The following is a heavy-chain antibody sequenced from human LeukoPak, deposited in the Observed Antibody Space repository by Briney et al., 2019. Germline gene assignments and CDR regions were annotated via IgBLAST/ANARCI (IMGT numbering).Heavy chain of an antibody. J-gene: IGHJ4*02. CDR1: GGSFSGYY. CDR2: INHSGST. D-gene: IGHD1-26*01. CDR3: ADGGATSYFDY. V-gene: IGHV4-34*01. Sequence: SETLSLTCAVYGGSFSGYYWSWIRQPPGKGLEWIGEINHSGSTNYNPSLKSRVTISVDTSKSQFSLKLSSVTAADTAVYYCADGGATSYFDYWGQGTLVTVSS.